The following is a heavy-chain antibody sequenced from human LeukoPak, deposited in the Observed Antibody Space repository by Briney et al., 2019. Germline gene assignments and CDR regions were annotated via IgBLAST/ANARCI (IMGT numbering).Heavy chain of an antibody. CDR3: ARAFPISRRITMIAVNWFDS. CDR1: GFTVSSNY. Sequence: PGGSLRLSCAASGFTVSSNYMSWVRQAPGKGLEWVSVIYSGGSTYYADSVKGRFTISRDNSKNTLYLQMNSLRAEDTAVYYCARAFPISRRITMIAVNWFDSWGKGTLVTVSS. CDR2: IYSGGST. J-gene: IGHJ5*01. V-gene: IGHV3-53*01. D-gene: IGHD3-22*01.